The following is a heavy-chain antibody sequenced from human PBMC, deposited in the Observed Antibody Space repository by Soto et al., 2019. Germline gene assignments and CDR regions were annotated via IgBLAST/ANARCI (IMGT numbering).Heavy chain of an antibody. J-gene: IGHJ4*02. Sequence: QVQLVQSGAEVKKPGASVKVSCKASGYTFTSYYMHWVRQAPGQGLEWLGIINPSGGGTSYAQKFQGRVTMTRDTSTSTVYMELSSLRSEDTAVYYCAREGERGYSYGSLEYWGQGTLVTVSS. V-gene: IGHV1-46*01. D-gene: IGHD5-18*01. CDR3: AREGERGYSYGSLEY. CDR2: INPSGGGT. CDR1: GYTFTSYY.